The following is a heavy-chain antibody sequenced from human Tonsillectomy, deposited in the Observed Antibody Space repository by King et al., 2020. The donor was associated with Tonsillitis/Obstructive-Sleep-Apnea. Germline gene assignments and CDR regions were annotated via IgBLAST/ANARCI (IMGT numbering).Heavy chain of an antibody. V-gene: IGHV1-18*01. J-gene: IGHJ3*02. CDR2: ISTYNGNA. Sequence: VQLVESGAEVKKPGASVKVSCKASGYTFTSYGMNWVRQAPGQGLEWMGWISTYNGNANYAQKLQGRVTMTTDTSTSTAYMELRSLRSEDTAVYYCARPTPSLAFDIWGQGKMVTVSS. CDR3: ARPTPSLAFDI. D-gene: IGHD2-15*01. CDR1: GYTFTSYG.